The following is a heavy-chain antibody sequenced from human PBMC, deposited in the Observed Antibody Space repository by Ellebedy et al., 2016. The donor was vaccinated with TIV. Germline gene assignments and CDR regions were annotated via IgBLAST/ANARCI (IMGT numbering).Heavy chain of an antibody. V-gene: IGHV3-21*06. CDR2: ISGSSSYI. CDR1: GFTFSDYN. CDR3: ARDMGYSSGWHYFDF. D-gene: IGHD6-19*01. Sequence: GGSLGLSCAASGFTFSDYNMNWVRQAPGKGLQWVASISGSSSYIFFPDSVKGRFTISRDNAKNSLYLQMNSLRAEDTAVYYCARDMGYSSGWHYFDFWGQGTLVTVSS. J-gene: IGHJ4*02.